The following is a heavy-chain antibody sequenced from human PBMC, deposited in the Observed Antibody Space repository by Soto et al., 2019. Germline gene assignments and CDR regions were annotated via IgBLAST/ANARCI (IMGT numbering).Heavy chain of an antibody. J-gene: IGHJ6*02. Sequence: ASVKVSCKASGYTFTGYYMHWVRQAPGRGLEWMGWINPNSGGTNYAQKFQGRVTMTRDTSISTAYMELSRLRSDDTAVYYCASGIAAAGTDYYYGMDVWGQGTTVTVSS. CDR2: INPNSGGT. CDR1: GYTFTGYY. D-gene: IGHD6-13*01. CDR3: ASGIAAAGTDYYYGMDV. V-gene: IGHV1-2*02.